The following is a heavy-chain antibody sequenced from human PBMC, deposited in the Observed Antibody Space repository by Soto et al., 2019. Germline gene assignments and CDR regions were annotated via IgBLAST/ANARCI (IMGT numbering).Heavy chain of an antibody. Sequence: PGGSLRLSCAASGFTVSSKYMSWVRQAPGKGLEWVSSISSSSSYIYYADSVKGRFTISRDNAKNSLYLQMNSLRAEDTAVYYCARDSSGYCSGGSCYYAFDIWGQGTMVTVSS. CDR3: ARDSSGYCSGGSCYYAFDI. CDR1: GFTVSSKY. CDR2: ISSSSSYI. D-gene: IGHD2-15*01. V-gene: IGHV3-21*01. J-gene: IGHJ3*02.